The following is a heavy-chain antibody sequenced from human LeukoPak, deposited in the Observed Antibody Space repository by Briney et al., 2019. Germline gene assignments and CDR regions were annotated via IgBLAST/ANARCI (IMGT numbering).Heavy chain of an antibody. J-gene: IGHJ4*02. CDR1: GFTFSTYA. D-gene: IGHD5-12*01. Sequence: GRSLRLSCAASGFTFSTYAMHWVRQALGKGLEWVAVILYDGSNEHYTDSVRGRFTISRDNPKNTLWLQMNSLTADDTAVYYCARGEFSGLDYWGQGTLVTVSS. CDR2: ILYDGSNE. V-gene: IGHV3-30-3*01. CDR3: ARGEFSGLDY.